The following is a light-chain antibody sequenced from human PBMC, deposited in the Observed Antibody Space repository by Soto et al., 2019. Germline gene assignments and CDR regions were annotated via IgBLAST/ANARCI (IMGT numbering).Light chain of an antibody. V-gene: IGLV2-14*03. CDR3: SSFTGSNYV. J-gene: IGLJ1*01. CDR2: DVS. CDR1: ISDVGGYNF. Sequence: QSALTQPASVSGSPGQSITISCTGTISDVGGYNFVSWYQQYPGKAPKLMICDVSNRPSGVSNRFSGSKYGNTASLTISGLQAEDEADYYCSSFTGSNYVFGTGTKVTVL.